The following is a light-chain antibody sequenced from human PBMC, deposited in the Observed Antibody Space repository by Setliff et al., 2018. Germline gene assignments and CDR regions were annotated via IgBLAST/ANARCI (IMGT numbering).Light chain of an antibody. CDR3: QSYDSSLPGYV. J-gene: IGLJ1*01. CDR1: SSNMGAGFS. Sequence: QSVLTQLPSVSGAPGQRVTISCTGSSSNMGAGFSVHWYQQLPGTAPKLLIHGDTNRPSGVPDRFSGSKSGTSASLAITGLQAEDEADYYCQSYDSSLPGYVFGTGTKVTVL. V-gene: IGLV1-40*01. CDR2: GDT.